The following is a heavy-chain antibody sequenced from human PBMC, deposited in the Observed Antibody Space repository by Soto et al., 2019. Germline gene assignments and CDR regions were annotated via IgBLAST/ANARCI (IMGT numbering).Heavy chain of an antibody. Sequence: QVQLVQSGAEVKKPGSSVKVSCKASGGTFSTSAISWVRQAPGQGLEWVGGIMPVFATPDYAQKFQGRVTITADDSTTTAYLELTSLRTDDTAVYYCARDKDRQQLGGNYYYILDVWGQGPAITVSS. CDR2: IMPVFATP. CDR1: GGTFSTSA. J-gene: IGHJ6*02. D-gene: IGHD3-3*02. CDR3: ARDKDRQQLGGNYYYILDV. V-gene: IGHV1-69*12.